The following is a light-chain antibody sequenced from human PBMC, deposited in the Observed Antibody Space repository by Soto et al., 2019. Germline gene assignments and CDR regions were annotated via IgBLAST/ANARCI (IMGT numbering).Light chain of an antibody. CDR1: QSISSW. Sequence: DIQMTQSPSTLSASVGDRVTITCRASQSISSWLAWYQQKPGKAPKLLIYDASSLESGVPARFSGSGSGTEFTLTISSLQPDDFATYYCHQYNSYSRTFGQGTKGEI. CDR3: HQYNSYSRT. V-gene: IGKV1-5*01. CDR2: DAS. J-gene: IGKJ1*01.